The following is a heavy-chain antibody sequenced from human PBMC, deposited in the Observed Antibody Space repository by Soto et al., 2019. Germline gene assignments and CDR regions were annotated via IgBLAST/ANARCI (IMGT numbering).Heavy chain of an antibody. Sequence: QVQLQQWGAGLLKPSETLSLTCAVNGGSLSGYYWSWIRQPPGKGLEWIGEIKDGGSTNYSPSLRGRVTISADPSKNQFSLRLNSVTAADKAVYFCARGQEGIVATHWDQGTLVTVSS. D-gene: IGHD5-12*01. V-gene: IGHV4-34*01. CDR2: IKDGGST. CDR1: GGSLSGYY. J-gene: IGHJ4*02. CDR3: ARGQEGIVATH.